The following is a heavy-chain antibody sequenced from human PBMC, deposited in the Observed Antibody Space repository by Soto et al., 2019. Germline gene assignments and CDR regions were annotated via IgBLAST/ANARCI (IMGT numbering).Heavy chain of an antibody. J-gene: IGHJ4*02. CDR3: APGLGAGRCWERYWDY. CDR2: SNHSGST. V-gene: IGHV4-34*01. D-gene: IGHD3-3*01. CDR1: GGSFSGYY. Sequence: QVQLQQWGAGLLKPSETLSLTCAVYGGSFSGYYWSWFREPPVKGLERSGESNHSGSTNYNPSLKSRATRSEDTAKNQGSLKLSSVTTADTAVYYCAPGLGAGRCWERYWDYWGQGTLGTVSS.